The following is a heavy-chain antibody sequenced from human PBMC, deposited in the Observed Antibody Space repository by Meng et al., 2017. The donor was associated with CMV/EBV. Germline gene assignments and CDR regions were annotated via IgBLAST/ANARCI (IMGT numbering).Heavy chain of an antibody. Sequence: GGSLRLSCAASGFTFDAYAMHWVRQAQGKGLEWVSCIRWNSGSIGYADSVKGRFTISRDHAKNSLYLQMNSLRAEDTALYYCAKGGSGSGSYLHYYYYGMDVWGQGTTVTVSS. V-gene: IGHV3-9*01. CDR2: IRWNSGSI. J-gene: IGHJ6*02. D-gene: IGHD3-10*01. CDR1: GFTFDAYA. CDR3: AKGGSGSGSYLHYYYYGMDV.